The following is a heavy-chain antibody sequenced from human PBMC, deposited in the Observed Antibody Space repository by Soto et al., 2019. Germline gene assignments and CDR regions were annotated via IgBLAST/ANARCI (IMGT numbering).Heavy chain of an antibody. CDR2: IWYDGSNK. CDR3: AREGIAVAGTPEPFDY. Sequence: QVQLVESGGGVFQPGRSLRLSCAASGFTFSSYGMHWVRQAPGKGLEWVAVIWYDGSNKYYADSVKGRFTISRDNSKNTLYLQMNSLRAEDTAVYYCAREGIAVAGTPEPFDYWGQGTLVTVSS. D-gene: IGHD6-19*01. V-gene: IGHV3-33*01. CDR1: GFTFSSYG. J-gene: IGHJ4*02.